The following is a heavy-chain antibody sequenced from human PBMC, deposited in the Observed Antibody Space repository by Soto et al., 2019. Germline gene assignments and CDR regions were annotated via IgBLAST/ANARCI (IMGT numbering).Heavy chain of an antibody. D-gene: IGHD4-4*01. CDR3: ARHVRTTVAKFSFAS. CDR2: IYNSGTT. CDR1: GGTISGYY. V-gene: IGHV4-59*08. Sequence: QVQLQESGPGLVKPSETLSLTCTVTGGTISGYYWSWIRQAPGKGLECIAYIYNSGTTNNNPSLKSPVTISEDSAKNQISLKLSAVTAPDTAVYYCARHVRTTVAKFSFASWGQGAVVTVSS. J-gene: IGHJ4*02.